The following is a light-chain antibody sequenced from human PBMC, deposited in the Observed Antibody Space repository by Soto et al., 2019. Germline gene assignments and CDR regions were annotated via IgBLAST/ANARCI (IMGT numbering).Light chain of an antibody. CDR2: HAS. Sequence: IGMTQSPATLSVSPGARVPLSCRASQTIYSNVAWYQQRPGQSPRLLIYHASSRATGIPARFSGSGSGTDFTLTISSMQPEDFATYYCQQSYSVPITVGQGTRLEIK. V-gene: IGKV3-15*01. J-gene: IGKJ5*01. CDR3: QQSYSVPIT. CDR1: QTIYSN.